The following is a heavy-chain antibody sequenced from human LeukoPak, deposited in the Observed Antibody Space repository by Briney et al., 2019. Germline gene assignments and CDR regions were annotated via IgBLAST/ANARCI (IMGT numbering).Heavy chain of an antibody. CDR2: INPNSGGT. V-gene: IGHV1-2*02. CDR1: GYTLTAYN. Sequence: ASVKVSCKPSGYTLTAYNMHWVRQAPGQGLERMGWINPNSGGTNYAQKFQGRVTMTRDTSINTAYMELTRLRSDDTAVYYCGRLDHGDHHLAPLDYWGQGTLVTVSS. D-gene: IGHD4-17*01. J-gene: IGHJ4*02. CDR3: GRLDHGDHHLAPLDY.